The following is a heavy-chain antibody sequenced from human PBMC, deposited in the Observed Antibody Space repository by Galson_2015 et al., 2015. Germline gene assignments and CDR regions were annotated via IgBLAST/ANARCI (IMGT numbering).Heavy chain of an antibody. CDR1: GDSISSSRYY. V-gene: IGHV4-39*01. CDR3: AKTYSGSYAPDY. Sequence: SETLSLTCTVSGDSISSSRYYWGWIRQTPGKGLEWIGNVYHSGSTHYNPSLKSRVTISVDTSKNRFSLTLRSVTAADSAVYYCAKTYSGSYAPDYWGQGILVTVSS. D-gene: IGHD1-26*01. CDR2: VYHSGST. J-gene: IGHJ4*02.